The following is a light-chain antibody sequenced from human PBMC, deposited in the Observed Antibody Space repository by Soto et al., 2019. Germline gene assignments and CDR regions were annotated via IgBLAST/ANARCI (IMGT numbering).Light chain of an antibody. J-gene: IGLJ2*01. V-gene: IGLV1-44*01. CDR1: NSNIGSNT. CDR2: RIN. Sequence: QSVLTQPPSASGTPGQRVTISCSGSNSNIGSNTVNWYQQLPGTAPKLLIYRINQRPSGVPDRFSGSKSGTSASLAISGLQSEDEADYYCAAWDDSRNGRVVFGGGTKLTVL. CDR3: AAWDDSRNGRVV.